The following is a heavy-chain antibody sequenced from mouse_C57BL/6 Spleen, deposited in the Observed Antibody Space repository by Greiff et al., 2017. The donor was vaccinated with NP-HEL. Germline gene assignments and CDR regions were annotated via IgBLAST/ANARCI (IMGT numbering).Heavy chain of an antibody. V-gene: IGHV14-1*01. CDR1: GFNIKDYY. D-gene: IGHD2-2*01. CDR3: TSTMVARFDY. Sequence: VQLQQSGAELARPGASVKLSCTASGFNIKDYYMHWVKQRPEQGLEWIGRIDPEDGDTEYAPKFQGKATMTADTSSNTAYLQLSSLTSEDAAVYYCTSTMVARFDYWGQGTTLTVSS. J-gene: IGHJ2*01. CDR2: IDPEDGDT.